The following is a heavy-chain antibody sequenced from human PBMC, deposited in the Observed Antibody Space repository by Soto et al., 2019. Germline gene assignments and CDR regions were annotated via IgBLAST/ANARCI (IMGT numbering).Heavy chain of an antibody. CDR3: VTTMGLAARPADS. J-gene: IGHJ4*02. CDR1: GFTFSNYE. V-gene: IGHV3-48*03. CDR2: ISPDGSRI. D-gene: IGHD6-6*01. Sequence: EVQLVESGGGLIQPGGSLRLSCAASGFTFSNYEMNWIRQAPGKGLEWVSYISPDGSRIYYADSVKGRFTISRDNAKNSLYLQVGSLRAEDTAAYYCVTTMGLAARPADSWGQGTLVTVSS.